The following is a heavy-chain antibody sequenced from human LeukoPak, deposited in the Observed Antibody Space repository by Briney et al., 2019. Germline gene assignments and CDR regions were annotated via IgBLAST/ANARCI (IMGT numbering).Heavy chain of an antibody. Sequence: PGGSLRLSCAASGFAFSRHTMNWVRQAPGKGLEWVSSVSTSSSYIYYADSFKGRFTISRDNRRKSVFLEMNRLRADDTAVYFCVGGNSDGILTGPLDFWGRGTLVTVSS. J-gene: IGHJ4*02. CDR1: GFAFSRHT. V-gene: IGHV3-21*01. D-gene: IGHD3-9*01. CDR2: VSTSSSYI. CDR3: VGGNSDGILTGPLDF.